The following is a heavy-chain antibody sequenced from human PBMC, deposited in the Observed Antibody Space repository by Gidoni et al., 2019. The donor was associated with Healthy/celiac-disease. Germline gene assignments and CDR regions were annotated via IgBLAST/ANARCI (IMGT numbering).Heavy chain of an antibody. Sequence: QLQLQESGPGLVKPSETLSLTCTVSGGPISSSSYYWGWIRQPPGKGLEWIGSIYYSGSTYYNPSLKSRVTISVDTSKNQFSLKLSSVTAADTAVYYCASYDFWSGYYTYWGQGTLVTVSS. CDR2: IYYSGST. D-gene: IGHD3-3*01. J-gene: IGHJ4*02. V-gene: IGHV4-39*01. CDR1: GGPISSSSYY. CDR3: ASYDFWSGYYTY.